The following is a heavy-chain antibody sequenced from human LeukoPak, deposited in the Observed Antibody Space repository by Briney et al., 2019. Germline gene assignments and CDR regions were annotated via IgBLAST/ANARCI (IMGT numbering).Heavy chain of an antibody. J-gene: IGHJ4*02. CDR2: INSDESIT. CDR3: ARGSGTYYDFDY. D-gene: IGHD3-10*01. CDR1: GFTFSSSW. Sequence: PGGSLRLSCAASGFTFSSSWMYWVRQAPGKGLVWVSRINSDESITTYADSVKGRFTISRDNAKNTLYLQVNSLRAEDTAVYYCARGSGTYYDFDYWGQGTLVTVSS. V-gene: IGHV3-74*01.